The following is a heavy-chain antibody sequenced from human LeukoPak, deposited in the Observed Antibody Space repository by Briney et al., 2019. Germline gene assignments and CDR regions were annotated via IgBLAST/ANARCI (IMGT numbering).Heavy chain of an antibody. CDR1: GGSISSSSYY. Sequence: PSETLSLTCTVSGGSISSSSYYWGWIRQPPGTGLEWIVSIYYSGSTYYNPSLKSRVTISVDTSKNQFSLKLSSVTAADTAVYYCARLPRFCGSIYCPFDYWGQGTLVTVSS. CDR3: ARLPRFCGSIYCPFDY. V-gene: IGHV4-39*01. CDR2: IYYSGST. J-gene: IGHJ4*02. D-gene: IGHD2-21*01.